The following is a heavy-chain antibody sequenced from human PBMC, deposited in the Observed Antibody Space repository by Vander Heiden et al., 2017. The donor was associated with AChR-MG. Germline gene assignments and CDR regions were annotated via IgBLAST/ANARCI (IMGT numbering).Heavy chain of an antibody. V-gene: IGHV3-23*01. CDR1: GFPFSSYG. CDR2: IRGSVATT. J-gene: IGHJ3*02. CDR3: AKRPLGAAFDI. D-gene: IGHD7-27*01. Sequence: EVQLLESGGDLIQPGESLRLSCVASGFPFSSYGMTWLRQAPGKGLEWVSSIRGSVATTYYADSVKGRFTISRDNSKNTLYLQMNSLRVEDTAVYFCAKRPLGAAFDIWGQGTMVTVSS.